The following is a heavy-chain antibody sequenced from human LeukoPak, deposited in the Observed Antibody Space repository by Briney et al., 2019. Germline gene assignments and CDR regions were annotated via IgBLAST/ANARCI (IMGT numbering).Heavy chain of an antibody. CDR1: GFTFDDYG. CDR2: INWNGGST. Sequence: TGGSLRLSCAASGFTFDDYGMSWVRQAPGKGLEWGSGINWNGGSTGYADSVKGRFTISRDNAKNSLYLQMNSLSAEDTALYYCASFLGYCSSVRCYGAFDIWGQGTMVTVSS. D-gene: IGHD2-2*01. J-gene: IGHJ3*02. V-gene: IGHV3-20*04. CDR3: ASFLGYCSSVRCYGAFDI.